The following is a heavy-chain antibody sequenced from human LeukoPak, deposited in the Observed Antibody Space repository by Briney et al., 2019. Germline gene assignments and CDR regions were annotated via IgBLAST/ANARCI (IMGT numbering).Heavy chain of an antibody. D-gene: IGHD5-18*01. CDR3: ARVTAMVTDFDY. V-gene: IGHV1-18*01. Sequence: ASVKVSCKTSGYIFTNYDTNWVRQATGHGLEWMGWISAYNGNTNYAQKLQGRVTMTTDTSTSTAHMELRSLRSDDTAVYYCARVTAMVTDFDYWGQGTLITVSS. J-gene: IGHJ4*02. CDR1: GYIFTNYD. CDR2: ISAYNGNT.